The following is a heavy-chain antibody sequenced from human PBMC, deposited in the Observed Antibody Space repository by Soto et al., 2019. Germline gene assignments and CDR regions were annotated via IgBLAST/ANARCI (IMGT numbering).Heavy chain of an antibody. Sequence: PXGTLALTCTVSGGSISSSAHCWRWIREPPGKGLEWIGYIYNSGSTYYNPSLKSRVIISVDTSKNQISLKLSSVTAADTAVYYCARSYDGGHYYGYYFDYWGQGTLVTVSS. J-gene: IGHJ4*02. V-gene: IGHV4-30-4*01. CDR1: GGSISSSAHC. CDR3: ARSYDGGHYYGYYFDY. CDR2: IYNSGST. D-gene: IGHD3-22*01.